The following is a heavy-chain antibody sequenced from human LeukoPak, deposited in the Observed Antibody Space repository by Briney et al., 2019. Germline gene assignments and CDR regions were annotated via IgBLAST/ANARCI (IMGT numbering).Heavy chain of an antibody. D-gene: IGHD4-17*01. CDR3: TTVTTFYYYGMDV. CDR1: GFTFSSYE. CDR2: INSDGSST. Sequence: GGSLRLSCAASGFTFSSYEMNWVRQAPGKGLVWVSRINSDGSSTSYADSVKGRFTISRDNAKNTLYLQMNSLRAEDTAVYYCTTVTTFYYYGMDVWGQGTTVTVSS. J-gene: IGHJ6*02. V-gene: IGHV3-74*01.